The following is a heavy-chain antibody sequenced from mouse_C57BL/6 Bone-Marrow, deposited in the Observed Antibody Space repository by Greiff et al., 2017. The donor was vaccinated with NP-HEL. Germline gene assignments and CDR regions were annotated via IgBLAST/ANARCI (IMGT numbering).Heavy chain of an antibody. CDR1: GYTFTDYY. J-gene: IGHJ2*01. CDR2: INPNNGGT. Sequence: VQLQQSGPELVKPGASVKISCNASGYTFTDYYMNWVKQSHGKSLEWIGDINPNNGGTSYNQKFKGKATLTVAKSSSTAYMELRSLTSEDSAVYYCARDYGYVLFDYWGQGTTLTVSS. D-gene: IGHD2-2*01. CDR3: ARDYGYVLFDY. V-gene: IGHV1-26*01.